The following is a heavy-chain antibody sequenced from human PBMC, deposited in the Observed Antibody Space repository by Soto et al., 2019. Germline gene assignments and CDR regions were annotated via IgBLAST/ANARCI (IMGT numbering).Heavy chain of an antibody. CDR3: AIGDCISTSCDYNHYGMDV. V-gene: IGHV4-31*03. CDR2: IYYSGST. CDR1: GGSIRSGAYY. Sequence: SDTLSLTCTVSGGSIRSGAYYWSWIRQHPGKGLEWIGYIYYSGSTYYNPSLKSRVTISVDTSKNQFSLKLSSVTAADTAVYYCAIGDCISTSCDYNHYGMDVWVQGTSVT. D-gene: IGHD2-2*01. J-gene: IGHJ6*02.